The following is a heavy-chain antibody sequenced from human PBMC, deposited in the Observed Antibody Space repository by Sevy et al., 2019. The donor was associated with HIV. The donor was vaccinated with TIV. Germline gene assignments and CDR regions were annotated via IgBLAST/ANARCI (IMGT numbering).Heavy chain of an antibody. V-gene: IGHV3-48*01. D-gene: IGHD2-21*01. CDR1: GFTFSAYS. CDR3: ARAGGDCYSKNECWFVS. CDR2: ISSSSGTI. Sequence: GGYLRLSCAASGFTFSAYSMNWVRQAPGKGLEWVSYISSSSGTIYYADSVKGQFTISRDNAKSSLYLQMNGLRAEDTAVYYCARAGGDCYSKNECWFVSWGQGTLVTVSP. J-gene: IGHJ5*01.